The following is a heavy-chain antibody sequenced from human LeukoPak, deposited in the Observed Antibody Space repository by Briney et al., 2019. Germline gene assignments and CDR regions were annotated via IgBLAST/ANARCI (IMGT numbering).Heavy chain of an antibody. J-gene: IGHJ3*02. CDR2: FDPEDGET. Sequence: AASVKVSCKVSGYTLTELSMHWVRQAPGKGLEWMGGFDPEDGETIYAQKFQGRVTMTVDTSTDTAYMELSSLRSEDTAVYYCATDLYCVGDCYSAFDIWGQGTMVTVS. D-gene: IGHD2-21*01. CDR3: ATDLYCVGDCYSAFDI. V-gene: IGHV1-24*01. CDR1: GYTLTELS.